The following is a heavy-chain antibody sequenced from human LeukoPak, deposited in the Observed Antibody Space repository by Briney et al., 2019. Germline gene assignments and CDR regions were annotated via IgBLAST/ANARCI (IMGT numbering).Heavy chain of an antibody. CDR1: EYSLSDLS. CDR2: FDSAKNKM. CDR3: ATDRVYRSSGRSWGFFDY. J-gene: IGHJ4*02. V-gene: IGHV1-24*01. D-gene: IGHD6-19*01. Sequence: GASVNVSCKLSEYSLSDLSIHWVRGAPGAALEWMGGFDSAKNKMVSSQQPHGRGSMTEDTSAYTDYMELTSLRSEDTAVYFCATDRVYRSSGRSWGFFDYWGQGTLVIVSS.